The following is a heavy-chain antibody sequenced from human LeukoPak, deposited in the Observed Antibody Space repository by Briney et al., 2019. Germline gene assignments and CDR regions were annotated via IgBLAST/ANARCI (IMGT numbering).Heavy chain of an antibody. J-gene: IGHJ4*02. D-gene: IGHD6-13*01. V-gene: IGHV3-23*01. CDR1: GFTFSSYA. CDR3: AKVSWANYFDY. CDR2: ISGSGDNT. Sequence: PGGSLRLSCAVSGFTFSSYAMSWVRQAPGKGLEWVSTISGSGDNTYPADSVRGRFTISRDNSKNTLYLQMNSLRAEDTAIYYCAKVSWANYFDYWGQGTLVTVSS.